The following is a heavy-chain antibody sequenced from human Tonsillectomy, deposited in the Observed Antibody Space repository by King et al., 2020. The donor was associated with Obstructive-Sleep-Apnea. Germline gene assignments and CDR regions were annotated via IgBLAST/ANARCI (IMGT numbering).Heavy chain of an antibody. CDR1: GGSITSSDYY. CDR3: ARMQIGTMNTY. D-gene: IGHD2/OR15-2a*01. Sequence: LQLQESGPGLVKPSETLSLTCTVSGGSITSSDYYWVWIRQPPGKGLAWIGTINHSGSSNYTPSLRSRVIISIDMLNNQFSLELSSVIAADTAVYYCARMQIGTMNTYWGQGTLVTVSS. CDR2: INHSGSS. V-gene: IGHV4-39*07. J-gene: IGHJ4*02.